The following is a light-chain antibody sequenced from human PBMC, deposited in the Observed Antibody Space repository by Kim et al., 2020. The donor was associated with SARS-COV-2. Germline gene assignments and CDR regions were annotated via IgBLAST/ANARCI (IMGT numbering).Light chain of an antibody. CDR3: AAWDSITIWV. CDR1: SDYSNYI. V-gene: IGLV4-60*03. J-gene: IGLJ3*02. CDR2: LEGSGNY. Sequence: VKLTCTLGSDYSNYIIAWHQKQPGKAPRFLMKLEGSGNYKKGSGVPDRFSGSSFGADRYLTISNLQSEDDADYFCAAWDSITIWVFGGGTQLTVL.